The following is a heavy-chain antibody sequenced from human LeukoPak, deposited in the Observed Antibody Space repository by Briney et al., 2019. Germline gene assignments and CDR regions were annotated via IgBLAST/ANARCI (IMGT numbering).Heavy chain of an antibody. J-gene: IGHJ4*02. V-gene: IGHV4-59*01. CDR1: GGSISSYY. CDR2: IYYSGST. CDR3: ARVTMVRGVILPYFDY. Sequence: SETLSLTRTVPGGSISSYYWSWIRQPPGKGLEWVGYIYYSGSTNYNPSLKSRVTISVDTSKNQFSLKLSSVTAADTAVYYCARVTMVRGVILPYFDYWGQGTLVTVSS. D-gene: IGHD3-10*01.